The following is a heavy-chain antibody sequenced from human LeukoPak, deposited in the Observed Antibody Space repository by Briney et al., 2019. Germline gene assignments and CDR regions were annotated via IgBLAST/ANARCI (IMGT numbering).Heavy chain of an antibody. Sequence: GASVKVSCKASGGTFSSYAISWVRQAPGQGLEWMGGIIPIFGTANYAQKFQGRVTITADESTSTAYMELSSLRSEDTAVYYCARIPADSSSYYYISYFDYWGQGTLVTVSS. J-gene: IGHJ4*02. CDR3: ARIPADSSSYYYISYFDY. V-gene: IGHV1-69*13. CDR1: GGTFSSYA. D-gene: IGHD3-22*01. CDR2: IIPIFGTA.